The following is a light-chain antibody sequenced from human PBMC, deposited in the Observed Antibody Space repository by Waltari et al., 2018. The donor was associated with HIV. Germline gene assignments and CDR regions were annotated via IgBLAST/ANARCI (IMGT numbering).Light chain of an antibody. Sequence: QSALTQPASVSGSPGQSIPISCPGTSSDVGSYNLLPWYQQHPGKAPKLMIYEVSKRPSGVSNRFSGSKSGNTASLTISGLQAEDEADYYCCSYAGSSTYVFGTGTKVTVL. V-gene: IGLV2-23*02. CDR1: SSDVGSYNL. CDR3: CSYAGSSTYV. J-gene: IGLJ1*01. CDR2: EVS.